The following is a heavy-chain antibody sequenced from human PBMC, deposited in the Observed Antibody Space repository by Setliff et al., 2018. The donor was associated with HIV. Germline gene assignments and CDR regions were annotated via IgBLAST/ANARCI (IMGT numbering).Heavy chain of an antibody. CDR3: ARDPAATDNTDH. J-gene: IGHJ4*02. CDR1: GGTFSDYG. CDR2: IKPSFHTT. V-gene: IGHV1-69*13. Sequence: GASVKVSCKASGGTFSDYGVTWVRQAPGQGLEWMGGIKPSFHTTNYAQRFQGRVTITADESTSTAYMELSSLRSEDTAVYYCARDPAATDNTDHWGQGTLVTVSS. D-gene: IGHD6-25*01.